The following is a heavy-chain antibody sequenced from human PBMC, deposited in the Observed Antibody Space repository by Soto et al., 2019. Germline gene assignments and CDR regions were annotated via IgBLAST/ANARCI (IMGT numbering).Heavy chain of an antibody. Sequence: GASVKVSCKASGYTFTSYGISWVRQAPGQGLEWMGWISAYNGNTNYAQKLQGRVTMTTDTSTSTAYMELRSLRSDDTAVYYCARSQLPASSGKYYFDYWGQGTLVTVSS. CDR1: GYTFTSYG. CDR3: ARSQLPASSGKYYFDY. CDR2: ISAYNGNT. J-gene: IGHJ4*02. V-gene: IGHV1-18*01. D-gene: IGHD2-2*01.